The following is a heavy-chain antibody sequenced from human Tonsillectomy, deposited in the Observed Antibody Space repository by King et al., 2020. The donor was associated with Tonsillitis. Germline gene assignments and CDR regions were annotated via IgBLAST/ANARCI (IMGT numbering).Heavy chain of an antibody. J-gene: IGHJ4*02. CDR2: MNPNSGNT. Sequence: VHLVESGAEVKKPGASVKVSCKASGYTFTSYDFNWVRQATGQGLEWMVWMNPNSGNTGYAQKFKGRVTMTRNTSISTAYMELTSLRSEDTAAYYCAREEYCSGGSCYHIVIDYWGQGTLVTVSS. CDR3: AREEYCSGGSCYHIVIDY. CDR1: GYTFTSYD. D-gene: IGHD2-15*01. V-gene: IGHV1-8*01.